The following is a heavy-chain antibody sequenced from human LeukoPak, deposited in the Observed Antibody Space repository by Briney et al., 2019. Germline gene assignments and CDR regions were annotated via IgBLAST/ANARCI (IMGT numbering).Heavy chain of an antibody. CDR2: INWNGGST. Sequence: PGGSLRLSCAASGFTFDDYGMSWVRQAPGKGREWVSGINWNGGSTGYADSVKGRFTISRDNAKNSLYLQMNSLRAEDTALYYCARGPYDSSGYYYTSYFQHWGQGTLVTVSS. CDR3: ARGPYDSSGYYYTSYFQH. V-gene: IGHV3-20*04. D-gene: IGHD3-22*01. J-gene: IGHJ1*01. CDR1: GFTFDDYG.